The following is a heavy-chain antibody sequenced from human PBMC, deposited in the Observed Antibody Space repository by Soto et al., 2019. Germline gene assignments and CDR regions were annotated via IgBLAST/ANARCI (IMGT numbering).Heavy chain of an antibody. Sequence: SETLSLTCSVSGDSISSDNYYWGWIRQPPGKALEWIGSIHYSGSTYYNPSLKSRVTISADTTKTQFPLKLSYVTAADTAVYYCARQGITMIVVVVTDNWFDPWGQETLVTVSS. V-gene: IGHV4-39*01. D-gene: IGHD3-22*01. J-gene: IGHJ5*02. CDR1: GDSISSDNYY. CDR2: IHYSGST. CDR3: ARQGITMIVVVVTDNWFDP.